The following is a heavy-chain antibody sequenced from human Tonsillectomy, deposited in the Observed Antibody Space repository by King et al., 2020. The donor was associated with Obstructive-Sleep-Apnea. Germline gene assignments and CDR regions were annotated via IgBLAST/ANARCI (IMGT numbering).Heavy chain of an antibody. CDR3: AKAGWWEVIAQNTQYYGLDV. J-gene: IGHJ6*02. D-gene: IGHD1-26*01. Sequence: VQLVESGGGLVQPGGSLRLSCAASGFTFRSYAMSWVRQAPGKGLEWVSGISGGGVTTYYADSVEGRFTISRDNSKNTLFLQMDSLRADETAVYYCAKAGWWEVIAQNTQYYGLDVWGQGTRVTVSS. V-gene: IGHV3-23*04. CDR1: GFTFRSYA. CDR2: ISGGGVTT.